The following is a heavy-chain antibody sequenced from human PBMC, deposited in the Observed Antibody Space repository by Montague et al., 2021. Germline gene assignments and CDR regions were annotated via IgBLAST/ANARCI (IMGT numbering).Heavy chain of an antibody. CDR1: RSLINSDYY. J-gene: IGHJ6*03. D-gene: IGHD3-16*01. Sequence: SETLSLTCTVSRSLINSDYYWGWIRQPPGKGLEWMGSVSHGGRTYYNPSLKSRVIVSVDTSNNHFSLKLTSVTAADTAMYYCAREGDRYYYLDIWGKGTTVTVSS. CDR3: AREGDRYYYLDI. V-gene: IGHV4-38-2*02. CDR2: VSHGGRT.